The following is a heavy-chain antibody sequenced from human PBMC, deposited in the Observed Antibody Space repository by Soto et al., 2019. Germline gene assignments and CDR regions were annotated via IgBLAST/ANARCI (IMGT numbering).Heavy chain of an antibody. Sequence: GESLKISCKGSGYDFASYWIGWVRQMPGKGLEWMGIIYPGDSDTRYSPSFQGQVTISVDKSISTAYLQWSSLKASGNAMYYCARHRYNSGPTDNDMDVWGQGTTVTVSS. CDR1: GYDFASYW. V-gene: IGHV5-51*01. CDR2: IYPGDSDT. D-gene: IGHD6-19*01. CDR3: ARHRYNSGPTDNDMDV. J-gene: IGHJ6*02.